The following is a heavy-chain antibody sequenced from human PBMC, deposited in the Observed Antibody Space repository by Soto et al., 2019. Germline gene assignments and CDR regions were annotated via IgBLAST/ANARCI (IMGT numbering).Heavy chain of an antibody. D-gene: IGHD5-12*01. CDR3: ARASLAYYFDY. Sequence: SETLSLTCAVYGGSFSGYYWSWIRQPPGKGLEWIGEINHSGSTNYNPSLKSRVTISVDTSKNQFSLKLSSVTAADTAVYYCARASLAYYFDYWGQGTLVTVSS. CDR1: GGSFSGYY. J-gene: IGHJ4*02. V-gene: IGHV4-34*01. CDR2: INHSGST.